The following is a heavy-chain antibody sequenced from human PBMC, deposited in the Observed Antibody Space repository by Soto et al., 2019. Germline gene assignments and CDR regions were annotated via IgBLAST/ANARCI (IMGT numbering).Heavy chain of an antibody. V-gene: IGHV4-30-4*01. CDR1: GGSISSVDYY. CDR2: IYYSGST. CDR3: ARDRMIGVGEYFDY. D-gene: IGHD3-10*01. J-gene: IGHJ4*02. Sequence: PSATLSLTCTVSGGSISSVDYYWGWIRQPPGKGLEWIGYIYYSGSTYYNPSLKSRVTISVDTSKNQFSLKLSSVTAADTAVYYCARDRMIGVGEYFDYWGQGTLVTVSS.